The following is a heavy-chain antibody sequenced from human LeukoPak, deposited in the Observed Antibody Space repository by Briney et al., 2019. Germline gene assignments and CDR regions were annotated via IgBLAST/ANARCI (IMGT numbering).Heavy chain of an antibody. CDR1: GGTFSSYA. Sequence: SVKVSCKASGGTFSSYAISWVRQAPGQGLEWMGRIIPILGIANYAQKFQGRVTITADKSTSTAYMELSSLRSEDTAVHYCARGLGLSSSSGFDVYWGQGTLVTVSS. D-gene: IGHD6-6*01. CDR3: ARGLGLSSSSGFDVY. J-gene: IGHJ4*02. CDR2: IIPILGIA. V-gene: IGHV1-69*04.